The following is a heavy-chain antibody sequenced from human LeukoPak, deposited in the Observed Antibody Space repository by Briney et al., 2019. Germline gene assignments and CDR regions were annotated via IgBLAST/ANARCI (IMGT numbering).Heavy chain of an antibody. CDR1: GFTFSSYG. D-gene: IGHD2-21*02. V-gene: IGHV3-30*03. J-gene: IGHJ4*02. CDR2: ISYDGSNK. Sequence: GGSLRLSCAASGFTFSSYGMHWVRQAPGKGLEWVAVISYDGSNKYYADSVKGRFTISRDNSKNTLYLQMNSLRAEDTAVYYCATIRNCGGDCYYFDYWGQGTLVTVSS. CDR3: ATIRNCGGDCYYFDY.